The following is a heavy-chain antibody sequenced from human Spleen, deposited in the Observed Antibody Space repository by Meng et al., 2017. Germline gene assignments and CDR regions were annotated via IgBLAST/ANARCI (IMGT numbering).Heavy chain of an antibody. CDR2: INTNTGNP. J-gene: IGHJ4*02. CDR1: GYTVTSYA. Sequence: QVQLVPSVSELKKPGSSVKVSCKASGYTVTSYAMNWVRQAPGQGLEWMGWINTNTGNPTYAEGFTGRFVFSLDTSVNTAYLQISSLKAEDTAVYYCARVGIVGAIVFDYWGQGTLVTVSS. CDR3: ARVGIVGAIVFDY. D-gene: IGHD1-26*01. V-gene: IGHV7-4-1*02.